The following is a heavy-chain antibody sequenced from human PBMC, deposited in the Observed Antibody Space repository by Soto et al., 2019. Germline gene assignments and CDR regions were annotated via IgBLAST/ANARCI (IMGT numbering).Heavy chain of an antibody. V-gene: IGHV1-69*01. CDR2: LIPIFGTA. J-gene: IGHJ6*02. D-gene: IGHD3-10*01. CDR3: ARVPDLNYRAGRYYYYYGMDV. Sequence: QVQLVQSGAEVKKPGSSVKVSCKASGGTFSSYAISWVRQAPGQGLEWMGGLIPIFGTANYAQKFQGRVMMTADESTNTAYMELSSLRSEDTAVYYCARVPDLNYRAGRYYYYYGMDVWGQGTTVTVSS. CDR1: GGTFSSYA.